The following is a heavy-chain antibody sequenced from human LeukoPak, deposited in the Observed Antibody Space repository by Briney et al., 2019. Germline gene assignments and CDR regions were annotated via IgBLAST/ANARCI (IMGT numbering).Heavy chain of an antibody. D-gene: IGHD4-11*01. CDR3: ATVPTVTKNPPGY. CDR1: GYTFTDYY. J-gene: IGHJ4*02. V-gene: IGHV1-69-2*01. Sequence: ASVKVSCKVSGYTFTDYYMHWVQQAPGKGLEWMRLVDPEDGETIYAEKFQGRVTITADTSTDTAYMELSSLRSEDTAVYYCATVPTVTKNPPGYWGQGTLVTVSS. CDR2: VDPEDGET.